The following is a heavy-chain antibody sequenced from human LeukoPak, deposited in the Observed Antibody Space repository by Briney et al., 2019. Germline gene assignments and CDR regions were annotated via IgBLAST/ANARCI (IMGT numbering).Heavy chain of an antibody. CDR2: ISAYNGNT. J-gene: IGHJ4*02. D-gene: IGHD6-13*01. Sequence: ASVKVSCKASGYTFTDHYIHWVRQAPGQGLEWMGWISAYNGNTNYAQKLQGRVTMTTDTSTSTAYMELRSLRSDDTAVYYCARDTSSSRFRRTYYFDYWGQGTLVTVSS. CDR3: ARDTSSSRFRRTYYFDY. V-gene: IGHV1-18*04. CDR1: GYTFTDHY.